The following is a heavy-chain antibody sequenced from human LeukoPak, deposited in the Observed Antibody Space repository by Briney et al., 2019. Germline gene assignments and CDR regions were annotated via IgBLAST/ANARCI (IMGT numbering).Heavy chain of an antibody. V-gene: IGHV4-4*07. CDR2: IYTSGST. J-gene: IGHJ4*02. CDR3: ASQRGSYYRPAPFDY. D-gene: IGHD1-26*01. Sequence: KPSETLSLTCIVSGGSISSYYWSWIRQPAGKGLEWIGRIYTSGSTNYNPSLKSRVTISVDTSKNQFSLKLSSVTAADTAVYYCASQRGSYYRPAPFDYWGQGTLVTVSS. CDR1: GGSISSYY.